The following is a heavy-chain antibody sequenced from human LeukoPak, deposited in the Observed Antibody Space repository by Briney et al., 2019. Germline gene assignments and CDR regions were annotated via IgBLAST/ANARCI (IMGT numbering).Heavy chain of an antibody. D-gene: IGHD3-10*01. CDR2: IYYSGST. J-gene: IGHJ4*02. CDR1: GGSISSSSYY. Sequence: SETLSLTCTVSGGSISSSSYYWGWIRQPPGKGLEWIGSIYYSGSTYYNPSLKSRVTISVDTSKNQFSLKLSSVTAADTAVYYCARAGTYYYGSGSYYRWLLTYWGQGTLVTVSS. CDR3: ARAGTYYYGSGSYYRWLLTY. V-gene: IGHV4-39*07.